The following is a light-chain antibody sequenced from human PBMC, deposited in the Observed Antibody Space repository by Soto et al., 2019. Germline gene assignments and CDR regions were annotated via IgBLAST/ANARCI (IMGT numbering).Light chain of an antibody. CDR3: QQYGSSPGT. Sequence: EIVLTQSPGTLSLSPGERATLSCRASESVRSNFLAWYQQKPGQAPKLLISGGSSRATGIPDRFSGSGSGXXXXXXITKXXXXXXAXYSCQQYGSSPGTFGQGTKLEIK. CDR2: GGS. CDR1: ESVRSNF. J-gene: IGKJ2*02. V-gene: IGKV3-20*01.